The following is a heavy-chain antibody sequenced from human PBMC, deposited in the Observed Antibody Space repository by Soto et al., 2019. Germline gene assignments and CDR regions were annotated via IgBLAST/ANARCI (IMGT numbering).Heavy chain of an antibody. V-gene: IGHV2-5*02. Sequence: SGPTLVNPTQTLTLTYTFSGFSLSTKTVGVSWIRQPPGKALEWLAVIYWDDDKRYSPSLENRLTIIKDISRNQVVLTMTNMDPVKKATYYCVHFLFSFGGVLQGDPFDIWARGT. J-gene: IGHJ3*02. CDR1: GFSLSTKTVG. CDR3: VHFLFSFGGVLQGDPFDI. D-gene: IGHD3-16*01. CDR2: IYWDDDK.